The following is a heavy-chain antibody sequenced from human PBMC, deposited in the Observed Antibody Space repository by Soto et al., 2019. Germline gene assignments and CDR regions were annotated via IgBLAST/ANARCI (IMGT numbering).Heavy chain of an antibody. Sequence: RASVKVSCKASGYTFARHDINWVRQAPGQGLEWIGWVNPKSANTGYAQKFQGRVTMMRDSSTTTAYMELRSLTSEDTAMYYCVREGLYGSSQDNTFDIWGQGTMVTVSS. J-gene: IGHJ3*02. CDR3: VREGLYGSSQDNTFDI. CDR1: GYTFARHD. D-gene: IGHD6-13*01. CDR2: VNPKSANT. V-gene: IGHV1-8*01.